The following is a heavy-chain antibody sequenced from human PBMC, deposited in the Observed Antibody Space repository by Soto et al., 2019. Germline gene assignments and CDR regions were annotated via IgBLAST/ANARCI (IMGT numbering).Heavy chain of an antibody. CDR3: ASMSPPVFPAFDI. J-gene: IGHJ3*02. D-gene: IGHD2-8*01. CDR2: IYHSGSN. Sequence: SETLSLTCAVSGRSISSGGYSWSWIRQPPGKGLEWIGYIYHSGSNYYNPSHKSRVTISVDMFIIQFSLKLCSLSAADTAVYYCASMSPPVFPAFDICGQGTMVT. V-gene: IGHV4-30-2*05. CDR1: GRSISSGGYS.